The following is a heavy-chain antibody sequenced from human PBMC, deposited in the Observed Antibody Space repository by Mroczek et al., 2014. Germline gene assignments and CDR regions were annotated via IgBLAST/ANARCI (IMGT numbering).Heavy chain of an antibody. CDR3: ARDIAVAEEYNWFDP. D-gene: IGHD6-19*01. J-gene: IGHJ5*02. Sequence: QVQLQESGPGLVKPSETLSLTCTVSGGSISSYYWSWIRQPAGKGLEWIGRIYTSGSTNYNPSLKSRVTMSVDTSKNQFSLKLSSVTAADTAVYYCARDIAVAEEYNWFDPWGQGTLVTVSS. CDR2: IYTSGST. V-gene: IGHV4-4*07. CDR1: GGSISSYY.